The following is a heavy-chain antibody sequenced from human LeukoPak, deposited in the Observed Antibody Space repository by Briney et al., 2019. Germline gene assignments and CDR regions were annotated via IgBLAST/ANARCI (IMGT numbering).Heavy chain of an antibody. J-gene: IGHJ4*02. D-gene: IGHD2-8*01. CDR1: GFTFSSYA. CDR2: ISGSGGST. Sequence: GGSLRLSCAASGFTFSSYAMSWVRQAPGKGLEWVSAISGSGGSTYYADSVKGRFTISRDNSKNTLYLQMNSLRAEDTAVYYCARVRYCTNGVCYTRYYFDYWGQGTLVTVSS. V-gene: IGHV3-23*01. CDR3: ARVRYCTNGVCYTRYYFDY.